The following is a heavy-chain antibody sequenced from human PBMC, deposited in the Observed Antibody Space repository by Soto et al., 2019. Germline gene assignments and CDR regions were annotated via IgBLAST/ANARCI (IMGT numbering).Heavy chain of an antibody. J-gene: IGHJ6*02. D-gene: IGHD3-16*01. CDR1: VFTFGGYE. V-gene: IGHV3-48*03. CDR2: ISSSGSTI. CDR3: ARDNYAPGMDV. Sequence: PGWSLALSCASSVFTFGGYEINWVCQAPGKGLEWVSYISSSGSTIYYADSVKGRFTISRDNAKNSLYLQMNSLRAEDTAVYYCARDNYAPGMDVWGQGITVTVSS.